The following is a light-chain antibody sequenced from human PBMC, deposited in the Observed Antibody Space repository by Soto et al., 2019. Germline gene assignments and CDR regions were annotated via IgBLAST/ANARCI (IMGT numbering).Light chain of an antibody. V-gene: IGKV1-27*01. CDR2: AAS. CDR3: QKYFSAPWT. CDR1: QPIRNS. J-gene: IGKJ1*01. Sequence: DIQMTQSPSSLSASVGDRATITCRASQPIRNSLAWYQQKPGKVPKVLIYAASTLQSGVPSRFSGSGSGTDFTLTISSLQPEDVATYYCQKYFSAPWTFGQGTKVEIK.